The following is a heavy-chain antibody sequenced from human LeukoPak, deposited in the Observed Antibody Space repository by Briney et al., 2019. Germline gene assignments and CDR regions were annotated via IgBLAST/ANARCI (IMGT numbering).Heavy chain of an antibody. CDR1: GFTFSSYS. CDR2: ISSSSSTI. Sequence: GGSLRLSCAASGFTFSSYSMNWVRQAPGKGLEWVSYISSSSSTIYYADSVKGRFTISRDNAKNSLYLQMNSLRAEDTAVYYCARDRGIAVAGTFDYWGQGTLVTVSS. V-gene: IGHV3-48*01. D-gene: IGHD6-19*01. J-gene: IGHJ4*02. CDR3: ARDRGIAVAGTFDY.